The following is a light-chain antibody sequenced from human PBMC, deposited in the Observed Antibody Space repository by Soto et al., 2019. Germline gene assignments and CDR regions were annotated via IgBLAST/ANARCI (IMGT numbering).Light chain of an antibody. CDR2: DVS. V-gene: IGLV2-8*01. CDR1: RSDVGGYNH. J-gene: IGLJ1*01. Sequence: QSALTQPPSASGSPGQSVTISCTGTRSDVGGYNHVSWYQQNPGKAPKLMIYDVSKRPSGVPDRFSGSKSGNTASLTISGLQAEDDADYYCASYAGSSNSVFGTGTKLTVL. CDR3: ASYAGSSNSV.